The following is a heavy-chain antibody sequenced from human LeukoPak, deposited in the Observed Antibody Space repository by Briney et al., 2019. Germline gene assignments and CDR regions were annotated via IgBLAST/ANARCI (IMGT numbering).Heavy chain of an antibody. J-gene: IGHJ5*02. CDR1: GGSISSYY. CDR2: IYYSGST. D-gene: IGHD3-16*02. V-gene: IGHV4-59*08. Sequence: PSETLSLTCTVSGGSISSYYWSWIRQPPGKGLEWIGYIYYSGSTNQNPSLKSRVTISVDTSKNQFSLKLSSVTAADTAVYYCARIGHYDYVWGSYRFPNWFDPWGQGTLVTVSS. CDR3: ARIGHYDYVWGSYRFPNWFDP.